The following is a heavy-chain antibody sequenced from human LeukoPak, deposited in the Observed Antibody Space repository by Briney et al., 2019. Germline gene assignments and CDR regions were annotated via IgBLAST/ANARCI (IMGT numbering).Heavy chain of an antibody. CDR3: ARDHPTLLWFGESTDY. CDR1: GFIFSNNW. V-gene: IGHV3-11*01. J-gene: IGHJ4*02. CDR2: ISSSGSTI. D-gene: IGHD3-10*01. Sequence: GGSLRLSCAASGFIFSNNWMSWIRKGPGKGLEWVSYISSSGSTIYYADSVKGRFTISRDNAKNSLYLQMNGLRAEDTAVYYCARDHPTLLWFGESTDYWGQGTLVTVSS.